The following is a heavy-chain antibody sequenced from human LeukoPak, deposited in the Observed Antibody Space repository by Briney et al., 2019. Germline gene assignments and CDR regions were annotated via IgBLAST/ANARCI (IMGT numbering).Heavy chain of an antibody. CDR3: ARDGAASGWYVPVVDY. D-gene: IGHD6-19*01. Sequence: GGSLRLSCAASGFTFSSYSMNWVRQAPGKGLEWVSSTSSSSSYIYYADSVKGRFTISRDNAKNSLYLQMNSLRAEDTAVYYCARDGAASGWYVPVVDYWGQGTLVTVSS. CDR2: TSSSSSYI. V-gene: IGHV3-21*01. CDR1: GFTFSSYS. J-gene: IGHJ4*02.